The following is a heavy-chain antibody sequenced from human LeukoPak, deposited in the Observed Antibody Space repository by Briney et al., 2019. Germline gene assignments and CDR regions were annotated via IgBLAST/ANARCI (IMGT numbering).Heavy chain of an antibody. D-gene: IGHD1-26*01. J-gene: IGHJ4*02. CDR3: AKDAITLSGSYFFDY. CDR1: GFTFSSYG. V-gene: IGHV3-30*18. CDR2: ISYDGSNK. Sequence: GGSLRLSCAASGFTFSSYGMHWVRQAPGKGLEWVAVISYDGSNKYYADSVKGRFTISRDNSKNTLYLQMNSLRAEDTAVYYCAKDAITLSGSYFFDYWGQGTLVTVSS.